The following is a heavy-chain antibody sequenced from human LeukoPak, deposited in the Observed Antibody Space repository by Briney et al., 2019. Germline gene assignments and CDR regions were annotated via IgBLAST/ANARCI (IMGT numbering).Heavy chain of an antibody. Sequence: PSETLSLTCAVSGGSISSSNWWSWARQPPGKGLEWIGEIYHSGSTNYNPSLKSRVTISVDKSKNQFSLKLNSVTAADTAVYYCARDEPPYTSGGRWFDPWGQGTLVTVSS. CDR3: ARDEPPYTSGGRWFDP. V-gene: IGHV4-4*02. J-gene: IGHJ5*02. D-gene: IGHD6-25*01. CDR2: IYHSGST. CDR1: GGSISSSNW.